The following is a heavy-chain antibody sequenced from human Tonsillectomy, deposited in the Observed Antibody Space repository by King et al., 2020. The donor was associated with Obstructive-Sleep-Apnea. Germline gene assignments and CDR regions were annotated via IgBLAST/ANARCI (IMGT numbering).Heavy chain of an antibody. CDR3: ARDPYCSSTSCHYPFDY. CDR2: ISSNGGST. Sequence: VQLVESGGGLVQPGGALRLSCAASGFTFSSYAMHWVRQAPGKGLEYVSAISSNGGSTYYANSVKGRFTISRDNSKNTLYLQMGSLSAEDMAVYYCARDPYCSSTSCHYPFDYWGQGTLVTVSS. CDR1: GFTFSSYA. J-gene: IGHJ4*02. D-gene: IGHD2-2*01. V-gene: IGHV3-64*01.